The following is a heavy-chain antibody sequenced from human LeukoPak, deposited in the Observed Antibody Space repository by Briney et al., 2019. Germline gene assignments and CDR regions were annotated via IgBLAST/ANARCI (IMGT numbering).Heavy chain of an antibody. V-gene: IGHV3-48*03. J-gene: IGHJ4*02. D-gene: IGHD6-6*01. CDR3: ARGVEQLVPFDY. CDR1: GFTFSSYA. Sequence: GGSLRLSCAASGFTFSSYAMNWVRQAPGKGLEWVSYISSSGSIINYADSVKGRFTISRDNTKNSLYLQMNSLRAEDTAVYYCARGVEQLVPFDYWGQGTLVTVSS. CDR2: ISSSGSII.